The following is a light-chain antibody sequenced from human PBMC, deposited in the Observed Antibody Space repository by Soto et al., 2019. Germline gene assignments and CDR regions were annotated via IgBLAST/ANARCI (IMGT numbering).Light chain of an antibody. V-gene: IGLV2-23*03. CDR1: SSDVGNYNL. CDR3: SSFAGSNNFPYV. J-gene: IGLJ1*01. CDR2: EGG. Sequence: QSALTQPASVSGSPGQSITISCTGTSSDVGNYNLVSWYQQYPGKAPKLMIYEGGKRPSGVSNRFSGSKSGNTASLTISGLQAEDEADYYCSSFAGSNNFPYVFGTGTKLTVL.